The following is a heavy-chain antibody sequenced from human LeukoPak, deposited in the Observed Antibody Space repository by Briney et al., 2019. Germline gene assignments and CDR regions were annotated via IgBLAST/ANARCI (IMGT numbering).Heavy chain of an antibody. Sequence: ASVKVSCKASGYTFSDYYMHWVRQAPGQGLEWMGWIKPNSGGTNYAQKYNGRVTMTRDTSINTAYMELSSLRSDDTAVYYCARGSAMVTTYRGGNWFDPWGQGTLVPVSS. V-gene: IGHV1-2*02. D-gene: IGHD5-18*01. CDR2: IKPNSGGT. CDR1: GYTFSDYY. J-gene: IGHJ5*02. CDR3: ARGSAMVTTYRGGNWFDP.